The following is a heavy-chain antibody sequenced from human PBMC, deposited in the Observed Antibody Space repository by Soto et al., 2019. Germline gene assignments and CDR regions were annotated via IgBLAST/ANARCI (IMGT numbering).Heavy chain of an antibody. V-gene: IGHV3-21*01. Sequence: EVQLVESGGGLVKPGGSLRLSCAASGFTFSSYSMNWVRQAPGKGLEWVSSISSSSSYIYYADSVKGRFTISRDNAKNSLYLQMNSLRAEDTTVYYCASAQGDGYCSGGSCYSGDDYWGQGTLVTVSS. J-gene: IGHJ4*02. D-gene: IGHD2-15*01. CDR3: ASAQGDGYCSGGSCYSGDDY. CDR2: ISSSSSYI. CDR1: GFTFSSYS.